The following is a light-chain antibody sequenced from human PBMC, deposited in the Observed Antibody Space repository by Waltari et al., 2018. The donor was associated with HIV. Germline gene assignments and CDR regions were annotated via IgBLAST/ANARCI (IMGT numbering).Light chain of an antibody. CDR1: SRDVGGYNY. V-gene: IGLV2-14*03. CDR3: NSYTTSSTRHVV. Sequence: QSALTQPASVSGSPGQSITISCTGTSRDVGGYNYVSWYQHHPGKAPKRMIYDVSNRPSGGSNRFSGSKSGNTASLTISGLQAEDEADYYCNSYTTSSTRHVVFGGGTKLTVL. CDR2: DVS. J-gene: IGLJ2*01.